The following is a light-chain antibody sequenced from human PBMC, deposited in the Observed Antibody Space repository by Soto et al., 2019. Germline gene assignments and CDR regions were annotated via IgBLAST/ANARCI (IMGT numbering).Light chain of an antibody. CDR1: ISISSN. V-gene: IGKV3-15*01. CDR2: GAS. Sequence: ELLMTQSPATLSVSPGESATLSCRASISISSNLAWYQQKPGQAPRLLIYGASTRATGIPARFSGSGSGTDFTLTISSLQSEDSAVYYCQQYNNWPPYTFGQGTKLEIK. J-gene: IGKJ2*01. CDR3: QQYNNWPPYT.